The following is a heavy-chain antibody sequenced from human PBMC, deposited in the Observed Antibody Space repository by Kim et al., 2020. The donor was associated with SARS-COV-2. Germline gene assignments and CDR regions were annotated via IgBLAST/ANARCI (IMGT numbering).Heavy chain of an antibody. CDR3: ARERAPGAVAGIDAFDI. J-gene: IGHJ3*02. Sequence: GGSLRLSCAASGFTFSDYYMSWIRQAPGKGLEWVSYISSSSSYTNYADSVKGRFTISRDNAKNSLYLQMNSLRAEDTAVYYCARERAPGAVAGIDAFDIWGQGTMVTVSS. D-gene: IGHD6-19*01. CDR2: ISSSSSYT. V-gene: IGHV3-11*05. CDR1: GFTFSDYY.